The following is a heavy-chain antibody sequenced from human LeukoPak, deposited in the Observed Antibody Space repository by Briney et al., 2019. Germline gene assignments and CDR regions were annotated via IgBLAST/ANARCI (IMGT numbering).Heavy chain of an antibody. J-gene: IGHJ4*02. D-gene: IGHD2-2*01. CDR2: ISSSSSYI. Sequence: GGSLRLSCAASGFTFSRYSMNWVRQAPGKGLEWGSSISSSSSYIYYADSGKGRFTISRDNAKNSLYLQMNSLRAEDTAVYYCARYCSSTSCYGFDYWGQGTLVTVSS. CDR3: ARYCSSTSCYGFDY. CDR1: GFTFSRYS. V-gene: IGHV3-21*01.